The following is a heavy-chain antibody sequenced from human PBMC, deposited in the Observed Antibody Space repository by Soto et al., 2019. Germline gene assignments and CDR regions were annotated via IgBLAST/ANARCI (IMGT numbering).Heavy chain of an antibody. D-gene: IGHD2-21*01. V-gene: IGHV4-59*01. J-gene: IGHJ6*02. CDR1: GGSISSYY. CDR3: AGDLWGNCGTDSYPLNV. CDR2: MYNTGST. Sequence: SETLSLTCTVSGGSISSYYLSWIRQPPGKGLEWIGYMYNTGSTVYNPSFKSRVTISVDTSKNQFSLKLNSVPAADTAVYYCAGDLWGNCGTDSYPLNVWGQGTTVTVS.